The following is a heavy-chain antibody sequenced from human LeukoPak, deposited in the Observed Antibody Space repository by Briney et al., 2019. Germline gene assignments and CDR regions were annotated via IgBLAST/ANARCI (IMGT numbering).Heavy chain of an antibody. J-gene: IGHJ5*02. V-gene: IGHV3-30*03. Sequence: GGSLRLSCAASGFTFSSYGMHWVRQAPGKGLEWVAVISYDGSNKYYADSVKGRFTISRDNSKNTLYLQMNSLRAEDTAVYYCASWFGELSTNWFDPWGQGTLVTVSS. D-gene: IGHD3-10*01. CDR1: GFTFSSYG. CDR3: ASWFGELSTNWFDP. CDR2: ISYDGSNK.